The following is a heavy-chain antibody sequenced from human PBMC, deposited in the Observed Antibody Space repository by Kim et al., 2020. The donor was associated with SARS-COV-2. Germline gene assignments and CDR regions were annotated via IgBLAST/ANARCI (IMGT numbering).Heavy chain of an antibody. Sequence: GGSLRLSCAASGFTFSSYGMHWVRQAPGKGLEWVAVISYDGSNKYYAASVKGRFITSRDNSKNMLYLQMNSLRAEDTAVYYCAKEAWAAAGTWSWYYYYGMDVWGQGTTVTVSS. CDR2: ISYDGSNK. V-gene: IGHV3-30*18. J-gene: IGHJ6*02. D-gene: IGHD6-13*01. CDR3: AKEAWAAAGTWSWYYYYGMDV. CDR1: GFTFSSYG.